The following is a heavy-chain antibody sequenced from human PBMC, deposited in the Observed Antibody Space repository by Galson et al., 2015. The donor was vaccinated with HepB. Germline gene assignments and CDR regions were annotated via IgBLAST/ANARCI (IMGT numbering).Heavy chain of an antibody. J-gene: IGHJ6*02. CDR1: GFTFSSYW. V-gene: IGHV3-74*01. CDR3: ARGKGTHHYYYYGMDV. Sequence: SLRLSCAASGFTFSSYWMHWVRQAPGKGLVWVSRINSDGSSTSYADSVKGRFTISRDNAKNTLYLQMNSLRAEDTAVYYCARGKGTHHYYYYGMDVWGQGTTVTVSS. CDR2: INSDGSST.